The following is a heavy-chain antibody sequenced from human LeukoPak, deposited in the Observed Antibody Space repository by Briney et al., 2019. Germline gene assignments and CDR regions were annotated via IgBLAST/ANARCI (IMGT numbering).Heavy chain of an antibody. CDR2: IIGTSSYT. J-gene: IGHJ4*02. D-gene: IGHD3-10*01. CDR1: GFTFSNYV. CDR3: AKGSNFYASGSHFDV. Sequence: GGSLRLSCVASGFTFSNYVMYWVRQVPGKGLEGVLGIIGTSSYTYSADFVKGRFTISRDNSMNTLWLQMNSLRVEDTAVYYCAKGSNFYASGSHFDVWGQGTLVTVSS. V-gene: IGHV3-23*01.